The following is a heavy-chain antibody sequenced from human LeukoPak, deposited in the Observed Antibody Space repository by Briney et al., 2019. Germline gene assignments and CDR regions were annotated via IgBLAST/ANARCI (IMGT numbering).Heavy chain of an antibody. CDR3: ARVSVGGYDFWSGDNWFDP. V-gene: IGHV3-21*01. CDR1: GGSISTYY. J-gene: IGHJ5*02. CDR2: ISSSSSYI. D-gene: IGHD3-3*01. Sequence: ETLSLTCTVSGGSISTYYWSWIRQPPGKGLEWVSSISSSSSYIYYADSVRGRFTISRDNAKNSLYLQMNSLRAEDTAVYYCARVSVGGYDFWSGDNWFDPWGQGTLVTVSS.